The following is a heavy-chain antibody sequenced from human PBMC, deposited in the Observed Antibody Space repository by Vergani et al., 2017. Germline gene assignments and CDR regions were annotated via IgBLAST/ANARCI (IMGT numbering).Heavy chain of an antibody. Sequence: QVQLVESGGGVVQPGRSLRLSCAASGFTFSSYGMHWVRQAPGKGLEWVAVIWYDGSNKYYADSVKRRFTISRDNSKNTLYLQMNSLRAEDTAVYYCARAPPYAPADYWGQGTLVTVSS. CDR1: GFTFSSYG. CDR2: IWYDGSNK. D-gene: IGHD2-2*01. J-gene: IGHJ4*02. V-gene: IGHV3-33*01. CDR3: ARAPPYAPADY.